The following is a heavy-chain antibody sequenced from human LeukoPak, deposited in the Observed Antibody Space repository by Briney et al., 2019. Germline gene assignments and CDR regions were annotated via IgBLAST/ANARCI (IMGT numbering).Heavy chain of an antibody. CDR1: GGSISSYY. J-gene: IGHJ4*02. CDR3: ARRTYFYDSSGYYFDY. D-gene: IGHD3-22*01. CDR2: IYYSGST. V-gene: IGHV4-59*01. Sequence: SETLSLTCSVSGGSISSYYWSWIRQPPGKGLECIGYIYYSGSTNYNPSLKSRVTISVYTSKNQFSLKLSSVTAADTAVYYCARRTYFYDSSGYYFDYWGQGTLVTVSS.